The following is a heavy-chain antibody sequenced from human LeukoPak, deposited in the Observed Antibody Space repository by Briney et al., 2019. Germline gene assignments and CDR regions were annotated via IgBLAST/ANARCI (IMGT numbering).Heavy chain of an antibody. V-gene: IGHV4-61*02. CDR2: IYTSGST. Sequence: SQTLSLTCTVSGGSISSGSYYWSWIRQPAGKGLEWIGRIYTSGSTNYNPSLKSRVTISVDTSKNQFSLKLSSVTAADTAVYYCARDPLRRRYFDLWGRGTLVTVSS. D-gene: IGHD3-16*01. CDR1: GGSISSGSYY. CDR3: ARDPLRRRYFDL. J-gene: IGHJ2*01.